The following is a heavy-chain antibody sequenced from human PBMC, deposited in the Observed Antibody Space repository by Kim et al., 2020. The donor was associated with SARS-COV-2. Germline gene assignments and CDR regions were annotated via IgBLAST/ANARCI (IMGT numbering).Heavy chain of an antibody. CDR2: FDPEDGET. J-gene: IGHJ4*02. D-gene: IGHD3-10*01. Sequence: ASVKVSCKVSGYTLTELSMHWVRQAPGKGLEWMGGFDPEDGETIYAQKFQGRVTMTEDTSTDTAYMELSSLRSEDTAVYYCATDLGEVLSRGYWGQGSLVTVSS. V-gene: IGHV1-24*01. CDR3: ATDLGEVLSRGY. CDR1: GYTLTELS.